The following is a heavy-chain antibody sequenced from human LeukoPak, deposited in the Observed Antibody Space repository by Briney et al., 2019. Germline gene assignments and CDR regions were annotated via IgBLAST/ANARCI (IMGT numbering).Heavy chain of an antibody. Sequence: PGGSLRLSCAASGFSFSSYSMYWVRQAPGKGLEWVSSISSSSSYIYYADSAKGRSTISRDNAKNSLYLQMNSLRAEDAAVYYCASGLDYPDYWGQGPLVTVSS. CDR3: ASGLDYPDY. V-gene: IGHV3-21*01. CDR2: ISSSSSYI. D-gene: IGHD4-11*01. J-gene: IGHJ4*02. CDR1: GFSFSSYS.